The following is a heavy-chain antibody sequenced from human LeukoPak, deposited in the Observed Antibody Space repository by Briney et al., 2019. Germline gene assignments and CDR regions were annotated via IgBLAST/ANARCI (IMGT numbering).Heavy chain of an antibody. D-gene: IGHD6-13*01. Sequence: SETLSLTCTVSGGSISSSTYYWGWIRQPPGKGLEWIGSIYYSGSTNYNPSLKSRVTISVDTSKNQFSLKLSSVTAADTAVYYCARGVAAADFRFDPWGQGTLVTVSS. CDR2: IYYSGST. CDR1: GGSISSSTYY. CDR3: ARGVAAADFRFDP. J-gene: IGHJ5*02. V-gene: IGHV4-39*07.